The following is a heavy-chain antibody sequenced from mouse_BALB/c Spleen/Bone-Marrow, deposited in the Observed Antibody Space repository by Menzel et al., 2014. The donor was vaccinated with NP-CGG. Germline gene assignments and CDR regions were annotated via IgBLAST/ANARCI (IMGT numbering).Heavy chain of an antibody. CDR1: GYTFTDYY. CDR2: IYPGNGNT. V-gene: IGHV1-77*01. D-gene: IGHD2-14*01. CDR3: ARGGYYRYDGLAY. J-gene: IGHJ3*01. Sequence: VKVVESGAELARPGASVKLSRKASGYTFTDYYINWVRRRTGQGLEWIGEIYPGNGNTYYNEKFKGKATLTADKSSSTAYMQLSSLTSEDSAVYFCARGGYYRYDGLAYWGQGTLVTVSA.